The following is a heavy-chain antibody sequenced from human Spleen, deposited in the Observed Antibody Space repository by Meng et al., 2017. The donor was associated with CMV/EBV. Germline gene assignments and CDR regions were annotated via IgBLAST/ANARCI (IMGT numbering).Heavy chain of an antibody. CDR3: ARGRGDDLWSGFYYYFDN. J-gene: IGHJ4*02. Sequence: SETLCLTCTVLGASIRNFYWGWIRQPPGGGLEWLGHVYSSGSTNYNPSLKSRVTMSVDTSRSQFSLNLTSVTAADTATYICARGRGDDLWSGFYYYFDNWGQGALVTVSS. D-gene: IGHD3-3*01. CDR1: GASIRNFY. V-gene: IGHV4-59*01. CDR2: VYSSGST.